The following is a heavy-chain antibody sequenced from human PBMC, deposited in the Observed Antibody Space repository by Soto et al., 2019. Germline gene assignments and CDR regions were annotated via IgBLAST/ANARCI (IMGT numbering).Heavy chain of an antibody. D-gene: IGHD6-13*01. CDR1: GGTISSYA. CDR3: ARGGPTLRIAAAAPRFDP. Sequence: SVKVSCKASGGTISSYAISRVRQAPGQGLEWMGGIIPIFCTANYAQKFQGRVTITADESTSTAYMELSSLRSEDTAVYYCARGGPTLRIAAAAPRFDPWGQGTLVTVSS. V-gene: IGHV1-69*13. J-gene: IGHJ5*02. CDR2: IIPIFCTA.